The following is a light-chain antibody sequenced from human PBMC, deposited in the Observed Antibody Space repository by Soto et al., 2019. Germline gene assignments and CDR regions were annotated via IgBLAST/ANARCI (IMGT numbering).Light chain of an antibody. Sequence: EIVMTQSPATLSMSPGERATLSCWASQTISSILAWYQQKPGQAPRLLIYGASTRASGVPDRFSGTGSGTDFTLKISRVEAEDVGVYYCMQRKEYPWTFGQGTKVDIK. CDR2: GAS. CDR3: MQRKEYPWT. J-gene: IGKJ1*01. V-gene: IGKV3-15*01. CDR1: QTISSI.